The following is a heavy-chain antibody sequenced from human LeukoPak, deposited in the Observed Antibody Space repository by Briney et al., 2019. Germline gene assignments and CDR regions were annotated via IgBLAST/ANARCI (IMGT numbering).Heavy chain of an antibody. CDR3: ARRSGSYDNYGMDV. D-gene: IGHD1-26*01. Sequence: GEPLQSSCKGSGYSFTSYWIGWVRPVPGKGLEWRGMIYPGDSDTRYRPSFQGPVTISADKSISTAYLQWSSLKASDTAMYYCARRSGSYDNYGMDVWGQGTTVTVSS. V-gene: IGHV5-51*01. CDR1: GYSFTSYW. CDR2: IYPGDSDT. J-gene: IGHJ6*02.